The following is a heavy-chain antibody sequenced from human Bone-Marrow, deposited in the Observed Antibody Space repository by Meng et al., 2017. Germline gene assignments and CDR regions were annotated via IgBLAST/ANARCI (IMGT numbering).Heavy chain of an antibody. Sequence: VQLQAPGPGLGKPSETLSLTCTVSGGTISSYYWSWIRQPAGKGLEWIGRIYTSGSTNYNPSLKSRVTMSVDTSKNQFSLKLSSVTAADTAVYYCARAGGVAVAGIFLGFDPWGQGTLVTVSS. J-gene: IGHJ5*02. V-gene: IGHV4-4*07. D-gene: IGHD6-19*01. CDR1: GGTISSYY. CDR2: IYTSGST. CDR3: ARAGGVAVAGIFLGFDP.